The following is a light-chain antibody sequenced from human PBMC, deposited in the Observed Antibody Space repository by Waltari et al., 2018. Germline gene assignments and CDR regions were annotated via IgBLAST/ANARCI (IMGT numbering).Light chain of an antibody. J-gene: IGLJ2*01. CDR3: SSYSSSSTLL. Sequence: QSALTQPASVPGSPGQSITISCTGTSRDVGGYNYVSWHQQHPGKAPTLMMYDVTKRPSGVSKRFTGSKSGNTASLTICGLQAEDEADYYCSSYSSSSTLLFGGGTKLTVL. CDR2: DVT. V-gene: IGLV2-14*03. CDR1: SRDVGGYNY.